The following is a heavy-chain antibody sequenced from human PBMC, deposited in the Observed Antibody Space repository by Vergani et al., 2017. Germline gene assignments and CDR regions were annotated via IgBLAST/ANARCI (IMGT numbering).Heavy chain of an antibody. D-gene: IGHD2-2*01. CDR3: AKGVYCSSNSCYEGRGYYYGMGV. CDR2: ISGSGGNT. Sequence: EVQLLESGGGLVQPGGSLRLSCAASGFTFSSYAMSWVRQVPGKGLEWVSGISGSGGNTYYANSVKGRFTISRDNSKNTLYLQMNSLRADDTAVYYCAKGVYCSSNSCYEGRGYYYGMGVWGQGTTVTFSS. J-gene: IGHJ6*02. CDR1: GFTFSSYA. V-gene: IGHV3-23*01.